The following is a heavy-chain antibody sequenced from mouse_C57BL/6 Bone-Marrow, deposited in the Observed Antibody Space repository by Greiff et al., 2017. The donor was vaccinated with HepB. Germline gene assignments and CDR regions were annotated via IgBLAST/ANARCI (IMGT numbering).Heavy chain of an antibody. CDR3: ERDYTDYAMDY. CDR1: GFTFSSYA. CDR2: ISDGGSYT. Sequence: EVKLVESGGGLVKPGGSLKLSCAASGFTFSSYAMSWVRQTPEKRLEWVATISDGGSYTYYPDNVKGRFTISRDNAKHNLYLQMSHLKSEATAMYYGERDYTDYAMDYWGQGTSVT. J-gene: IGHJ4*01. V-gene: IGHV5-4*01.